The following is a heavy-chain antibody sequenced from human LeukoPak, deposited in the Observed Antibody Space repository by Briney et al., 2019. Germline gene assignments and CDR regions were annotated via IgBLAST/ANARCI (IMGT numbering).Heavy chain of an antibody. CDR1: GFTFRAYW. J-gene: IGHJ4*02. D-gene: IGHD3-22*01. CDR2: IKQDGCEK. V-gene: IGHV3-7*01. Sequence: PGGPLRLPCAASGFTFRAYWMSWVPQAPGKGLEGVANIKQDGCEKLYVGSVEGRFPIPRHNVKNSLSPQMHNVTAEDPAVYYCARDPEYYSDSSFKDYWGQGTLVTVSS. CDR3: ARDPEYYSDSSFKDY.